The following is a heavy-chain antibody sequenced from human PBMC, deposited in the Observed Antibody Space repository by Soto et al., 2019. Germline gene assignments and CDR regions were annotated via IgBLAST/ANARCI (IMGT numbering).Heavy chain of an antibody. Sequence: QVQLVQSGAEVKKPGASVKVSCKASGYTFTSYGISWVRQAPGQGLEWMGWISAYNGNTNYAQKLQGRVTMTTDTSTSTAYMELRSLRADDTAVYYCARSGYCSGGSCYSLDYYYGMDFWGQGTTVTVSS. CDR3: ARSGYCSGGSCYSLDYYYGMDF. CDR1: GYTFTSYG. CDR2: ISAYNGNT. D-gene: IGHD2-15*01. V-gene: IGHV1-18*01. J-gene: IGHJ6*02.